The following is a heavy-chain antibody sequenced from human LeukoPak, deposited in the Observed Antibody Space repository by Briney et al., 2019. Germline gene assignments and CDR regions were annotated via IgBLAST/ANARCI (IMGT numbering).Heavy chain of an antibody. J-gene: IGHJ3*02. D-gene: IGHD5-18*01. CDR1: GFTFSSYE. Sequence: GGSLRLSCAASGFTFSSYEMNWVRQAPGKGLEWVAYISSDSSTIYYADSLKGRFTISRDNAKNSLSLLMNSLRAEDTAVYYCARDLSSWGYTYGTPAFTFDIWGQGTMVTVSS. CDR3: ARDLSSWGYTYGTPAFTFDI. V-gene: IGHV3-48*03. CDR2: ISSDSSTI.